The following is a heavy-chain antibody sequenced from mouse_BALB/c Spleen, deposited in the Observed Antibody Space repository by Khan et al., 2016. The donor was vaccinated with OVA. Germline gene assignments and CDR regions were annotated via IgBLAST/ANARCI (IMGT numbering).Heavy chain of an antibody. V-gene: IGHV3-2*02. CDR2: ISYSGVT. Sequence: VQLKESGPGLVKPSQSLSLTCTVTGYSITSGYAWNWIRQFPGNKLEWMGYISYSGVTSYTPSLKSRISITRDTSKKQFFLQLNSVTTEDTATXYCARGNYYGYYFDYWGQGTTLTVSS. J-gene: IGHJ2*01. D-gene: IGHD1-1*01. CDR3: ARGNYYGYYFDY. CDR1: GYSITSGYA.